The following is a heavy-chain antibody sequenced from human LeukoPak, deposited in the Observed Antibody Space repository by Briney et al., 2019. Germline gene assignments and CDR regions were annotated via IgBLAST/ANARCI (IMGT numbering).Heavy chain of an antibody. Sequence: ASVKVSCKASGYTFNSYGISWVRQAPGQGLEWMGWISAYNGHTNYAQKFQGRVTLTRDMSTSTDYLELSSLRSEDTAVYYCARDNSVRDEAWWFNPWGQGTLVTVSS. CDR3: ARDNSVRDEAWWFNP. D-gene: IGHD5-24*01. CDR2: ISAYNGHT. J-gene: IGHJ5*02. V-gene: IGHV1-18*01. CDR1: GYTFNSYG.